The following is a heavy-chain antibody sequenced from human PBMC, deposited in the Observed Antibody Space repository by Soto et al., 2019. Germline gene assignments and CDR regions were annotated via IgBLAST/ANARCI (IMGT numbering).Heavy chain of an antibody. V-gene: IGHV1-69*01. CDR3: ARDLRTPRHLHAGTPPGYYYYGMDV. CDR2: IIPIFGTA. J-gene: IGHJ6*02. CDR1: GGTFSSYA. Sequence: QVQLVQSGAEVKKPGSSVKVSCEASGGTFSSYAISWVRQAPGQGLEWMGGIIPIFGTANYAQKFQGRVTITADESTSTAYMELSSLRSEDTAVYYCARDLRTPRHLHAGTPPGYYYYGMDVWGQGTTVTVSS. D-gene: IGHD6-13*01.